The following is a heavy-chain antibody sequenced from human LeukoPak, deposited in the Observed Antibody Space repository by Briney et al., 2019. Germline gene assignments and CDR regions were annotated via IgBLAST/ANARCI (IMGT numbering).Heavy chain of an antibody. J-gene: IGHJ4*02. D-gene: IGHD4-23*01. CDR2: ISSNGGST. CDR3: ARDHGGNSFDY. V-gene: IGHV3-64*01. Sequence: GGSLRLSCAASGFTFSSYAVHWIRQAPGKGLEYVSAISSNGGSTYYANSVKGRFTISRDNYKNTLYLQMGSLRAEDMAVYHCARDHGGNSFDYWGQGTLVTVSP. CDR1: GFTFSSYA.